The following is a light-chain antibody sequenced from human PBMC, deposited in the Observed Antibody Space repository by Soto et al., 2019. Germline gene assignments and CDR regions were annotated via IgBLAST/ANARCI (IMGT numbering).Light chain of an antibody. J-gene: IGKJ4*01. CDR3: MQATQYLT. CDR1: QCLIHSDGNTY. V-gene: IGKV2-24*01. Sequence: DIVMTQTPLSSPVTLGQPATISCRSRQCLIHSDGNTYLSWLHQRPGQPPRLLIYQISNRFSGVPDRFSGSGAGTDFTLKISRVEAEDVGVYYCMQATQYLTFGGGTKVEIK. CDR2: QIS.